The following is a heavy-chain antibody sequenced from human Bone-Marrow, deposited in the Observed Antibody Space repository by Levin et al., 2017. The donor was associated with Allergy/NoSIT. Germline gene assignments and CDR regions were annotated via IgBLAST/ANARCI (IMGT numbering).Heavy chain of an antibody. CDR3: ARVEYIVVVVAGMDV. D-gene: IGHD2-15*01. Sequence: SCAASGFTFSSYAMHWVRQAPGKGLEWVAVISYDGSNKYYADSVKGRFTISRDNSKNTLYLQMNSLRAEDTAVYYCARVEYIVVVVAGMDVWGQGTTVTVSS. CDR1: GFTFSSYA. J-gene: IGHJ6*02. CDR2: ISYDGSNK. V-gene: IGHV3-30*04.